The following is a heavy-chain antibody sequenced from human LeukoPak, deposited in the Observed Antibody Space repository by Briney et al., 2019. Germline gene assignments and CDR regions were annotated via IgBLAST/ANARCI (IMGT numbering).Heavy chain of an antibody. J-gene: IGHJ5*02. CDR2: IYYSGST. CDR1: GGSISSYY. V-gene: IGHV4-59*08. CDR3: ARQSGYSYGPDP. D-gene: IGHD5-18*01. Sequence: SETLSLTCTVSGGSISSYYWSWIRKPPGKGLEWIGYIYYSGSTNYNPSLKSRVTISVDTSKNQFSLKLSSVTAADTAVYHCARQSGYSYGPDPWGQGTLVTVSS.